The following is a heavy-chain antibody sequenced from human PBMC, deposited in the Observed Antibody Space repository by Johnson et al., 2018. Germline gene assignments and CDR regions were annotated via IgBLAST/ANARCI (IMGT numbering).Heavy chain of an antibody. J-gene: IGHJ6*03. CDR1: GFTFDDYT. V-gene: IGHV3-43*01. D-gene: IGHD2-2*01. Sequence: VQLVQSGGGLVQPGRSLRLSCAASGFTFDDYTMHWVRQAPGKGLEWVSLISWDGGSTYYADSVKGRVTISRDNSKNYLYLQMNSLRTEDTALYYCAKGCSRTRFYPYSSYYMDVWGKGSTVTVSS. CDR2: ISWDGGST. CDR3: AKGCSRTRFYPYSSYYMDV.